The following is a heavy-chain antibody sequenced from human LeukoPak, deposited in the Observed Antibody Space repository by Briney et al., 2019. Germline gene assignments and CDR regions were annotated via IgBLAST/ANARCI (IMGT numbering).Heavy chain of an antibody. Sequence: GGSLRLSCAASGFTFSSYGMHWVRQAPGKGLEWVAVISYDGSNKYYADSVKGRFTISRDNSKNTLYLQMNSLRAEDTAVYYCAKADSRGYDILTGRLFDYWGQGTLVTVSS. CDR3: AKADSRGYDILTGRLFDY. D-gene: IGHD3-9*01. CDR2: ISYDGSNK. J-gene: IGHJ4*02. V-gene: IGHV3-30*18. CDR1: GFTFSSYG.